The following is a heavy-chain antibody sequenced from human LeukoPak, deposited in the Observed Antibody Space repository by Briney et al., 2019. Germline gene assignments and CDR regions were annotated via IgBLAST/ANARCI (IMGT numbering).Heavy chain of an antibody. Sequence: SETLSLTCAVYGGSFSGYYWSWIRQPPGKGLEWIGEINHSGSTNYNPSLKSRVTISVDTSKNQFSQKLSSVTAADTAVYYCARGPLMGAKGYWGQGTLVTVSS. J-gene: IGHJ4*02. CDR2: INHSGST. V-gene: IGHV4-34*01. D-gene: IGHD1-26*01. CDR3: ARGPLMGAKGY. CDR1: GGSFSGYY.